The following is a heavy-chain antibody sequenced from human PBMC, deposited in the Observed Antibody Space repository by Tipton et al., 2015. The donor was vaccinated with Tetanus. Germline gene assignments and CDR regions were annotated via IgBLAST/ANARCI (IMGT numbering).Heavy chain of an antibody. CDR3: ARDRGDYIYNGMAV. V-gene: IGHV1-2*02. D-gene: IGHD3-22*01. J-gene: IGHJ6*02. CDR2: IDPNSGGT. Sequence: QVQLVQSGAEVKKPGASVKVSCKASGYTFTGYYIYWVRQATGQVLEWMGWIDPNSGGTVYAQKFQGRVTMTKDTSISTAYMELKSLRSGDTPVYYCARDRGDYIYNGMAVWGPGTTVTVS. CDR1: GYTFTGYY.